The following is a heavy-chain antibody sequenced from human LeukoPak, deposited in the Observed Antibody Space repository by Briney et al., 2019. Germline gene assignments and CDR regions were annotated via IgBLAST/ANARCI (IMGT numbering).Heavy chain of an antibody. J-gene: IGHJ5*02. CDR1: GYTFTSYD. V-gene: IGHV1-8*01. Sequence: ASVKVSCKASGYTFTSYDINGVRQATGQGREWMGWMNPNSGNTGYAQKFQGRVTMTRNTSISTAYMELSSLRSEDTAVYYCARFWGYSLNWFDPWGQGTLVTVSS. CDR2: MNPNSGNT. CDR3: ARFWGYSLNWFDP. D-gene: IGHD5-18*01.